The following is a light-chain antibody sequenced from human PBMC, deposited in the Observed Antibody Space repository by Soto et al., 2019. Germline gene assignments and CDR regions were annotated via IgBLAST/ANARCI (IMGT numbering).Light chain of an antibody. CDR2: DGF. J-gene: IGKJ5*01. CDR1: QSVSSSR. Sequence: EIVLSQSTGTLSLSPGERATLSCGASQSVSSSRLAWYQQKPALAPRLLIYDGFLRATGIPDRFSGSGSGTDFTLTISRLEPEDFAVYYCQQYGNSPITFGQVTRLEIK. V-gene: IGKV3D-20*01. CDR3: QQYGNSPIT.